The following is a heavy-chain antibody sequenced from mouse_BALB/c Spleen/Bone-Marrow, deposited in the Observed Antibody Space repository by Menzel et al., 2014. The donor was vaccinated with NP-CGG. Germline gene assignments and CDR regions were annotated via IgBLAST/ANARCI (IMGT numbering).Heavy chain of an antibody. Sequence: QVQLQQSGAELVRPGASVKLSCKASGYTFTSYWINWVNQRPGQGLEWIGNIYPSDSYTNYNQKFKDKATLTVDKSSSTAYMQLSSPTSEDSAVYYCTRGSYDLDHGGQGTTLTVSS. D-gene: IGHD2-3*01. V-gene: IGHV1-69*02. CDR1: GYTFTSYW. CDR3: TRGSYDLDH. CDR2: IYPSDSYT. J-gene: IGHJ2*01.